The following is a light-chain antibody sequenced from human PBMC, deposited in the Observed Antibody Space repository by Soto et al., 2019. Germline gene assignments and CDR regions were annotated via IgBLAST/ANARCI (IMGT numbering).Light chain of an antibody. Sequence: DIQMTQSPSSLSASVGDRVTITCRASQSVSSYLNWYQQKPGKAPKLLIYAASSLQSGVPSRFSGGGSGTGFTLTISCLQPEDFATYYCQQSYSTPYTFGQGTKLEI. CDR1: QSVSSY. J-gene: IGKJ2*01. CDR3: QQSYSTPYT. V-gene: IGKV1-39*01. CDR2: AAS.